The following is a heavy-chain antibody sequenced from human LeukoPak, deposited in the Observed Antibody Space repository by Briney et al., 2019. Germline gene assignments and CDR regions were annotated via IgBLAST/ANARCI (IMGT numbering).Heavy chain of an antibody. V-gene: IGHV4-59*01. CDR2: IDYSGST. J-gene: IGHJ5*02. CDR1: GGSISSYY. CDR3: ARDKDGSGRYHVFGPDP. D-gene: IGHD3-10*01. Sequence: SETLSLTCTVSGGSISSYYWSWIRQPPGKGLEWIGYIDYSGSTNYNPSLKMRVTISVDTSKSQFSMNLNSVTAADTAVYYCARDKDGSGRYHVFGPDPWGQGTLVTVSS.